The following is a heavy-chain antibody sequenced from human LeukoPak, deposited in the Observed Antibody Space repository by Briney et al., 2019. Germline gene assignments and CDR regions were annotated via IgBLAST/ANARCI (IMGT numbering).Heavy chain of an antibody. CDR3: ARALPRTRLRSDYYGMDV. J-gene: IGHJ6*02. Sequence: SETLSLTCNVSGRSISSYYWSWIRQPTGKGLEWIGYYYYSASTNYNPSLKSRVTISVDTSKTQFSLKLSSVTAADTAVYYCARALPRTRLRSDYYGMDVWGQGTTVTVSS. CDR1: GRSISSYY. V-gene: IGHV4-59*01. D-gene: IGHD6-25*01. CDR2: YYYSAST.